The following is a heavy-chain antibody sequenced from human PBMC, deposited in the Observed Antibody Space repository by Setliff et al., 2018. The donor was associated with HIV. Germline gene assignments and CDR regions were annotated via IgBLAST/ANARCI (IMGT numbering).Heavy chain of an antibody. D-gene: IGHD6-13*01. Sequence: LSLTCAVYGGSFSGYYWSWIRQPPGKGLEWIGEINHSGSTNYNPSLKSRVTISVDTSKNQFSLKLSSVTAADTAVYYCARASGQQPDYYYYVDVWGKGTTVTVSS. V-gene: IGHV4-34*01. CDR2: INHSGST. J-gene: IGHJ6*03. CDR1: GGSFSGYY. CDR3: ARASGQQPDYYYYVDV.